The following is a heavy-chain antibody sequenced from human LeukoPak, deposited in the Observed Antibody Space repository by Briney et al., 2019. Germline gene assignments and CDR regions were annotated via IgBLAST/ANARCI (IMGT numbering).Heavy chain of an antibody. Sequence: PSETPSLTCAVSGYSINSGYYWGWIRQSPGKGLEWIGSIFNSGSTYFNPSLNSRVTISLDTSKNHFSLELKSVTAADTALYFCARQLVLGVKTFDSWGQGTLVAVSS. CDR3: ARQLVLGVKTFDS. J-gene: IGHJ4*02. CDR2: IFNSGST. D-gene: IGHD3-3*01. V-gene: IGHV4-38-2*01. CDR1: GYSINSGYY.